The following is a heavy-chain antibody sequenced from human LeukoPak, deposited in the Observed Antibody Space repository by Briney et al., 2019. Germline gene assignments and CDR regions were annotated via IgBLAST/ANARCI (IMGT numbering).Heavy chain of an antibody. V-gene: IGHV4-4*07. CDR1: GGSISTYF. D-gene: IGHD2-2*01. CDR3: ASDSLYCSSTSCALGGFDY. CDR2: IYTSGST. Sequence: PSETLSLTCTVSGGSISTYFWSWTRQPAGKGLEWIGRIYTSGSTNYNPSLKSRVTMSLDTSKNQFSLRLSSVTAADTAVYYCASDSLYCSSTSCALGGFDYWGQGTLVTVSS. J-gene: IGHJ4*02.